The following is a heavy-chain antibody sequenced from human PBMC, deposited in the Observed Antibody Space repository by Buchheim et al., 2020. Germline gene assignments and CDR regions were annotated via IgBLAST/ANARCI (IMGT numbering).Heavy chain of an antibody. CDR1: GYTFTSYY. D-gene: IGHD5-24*01. J-gene: IGHJ6*02. CDR3: AREPSLEDYYYGMDV. V-gene: IGHV1-46*01. CDR2: INPSGGST. Sequence: QVQLVQSGAEVKKPGASVKVSCKASGYTFTSYYMHWVRQAPGQGLEWMGIINPSGGSTSYAQKFQGRVTMTRDTSTSTVYMGLSSLRSEDTAVDYCAREPSLEDYYYGMDVWGEGTT.